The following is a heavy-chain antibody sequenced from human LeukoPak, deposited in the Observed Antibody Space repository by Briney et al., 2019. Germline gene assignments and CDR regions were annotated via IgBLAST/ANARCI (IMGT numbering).Heavy chain of an antibody. CDR2: INHSGST. D-gene: IGHD2-15*01. Sequence: SETLSLTCAVYGGSFSAYYWTWIRQPPGKGLEWIGKINHSGSTNYNPSLKSRVSISVDTSKNQFSLKLSSVTAADTAVYYCARGDLGYCSGGSCYLYYFDYWGQGTLVTVSS. J-gene: IGHJ4*02. CDR1: GGSFSAYY. CDR3: ARGDLGYCSGGSCYLYYFDY. V-gene: IGHV4-34*01.